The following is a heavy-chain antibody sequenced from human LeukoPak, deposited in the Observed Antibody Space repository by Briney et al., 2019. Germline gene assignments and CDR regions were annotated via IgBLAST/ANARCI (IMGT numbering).Heavy chain of an antibody. J-gene: IGHJ4*02. CDR2: ITSTSRYI. V-gene: IGHV3-21*01. CDR1: GFTFSSYT. D-gene: IGHD3-3*01. CDR3: ARFGSGYYSSWYDY. Sequence: GGSPRLSCAASGFTFSSYTMNWVRQAPGKGLEWVSSITSTSRYIYYADPVKGRFTISRDNAKNSLYLQMNSLRAEDTAVYYCARFGSGYYSSWYDYWGQGTLVTVSS.